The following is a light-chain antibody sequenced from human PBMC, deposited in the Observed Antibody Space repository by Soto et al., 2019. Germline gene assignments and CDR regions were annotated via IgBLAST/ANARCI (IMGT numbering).Light chain of an antibody. V-gene: IGLV2-14*01. CDR1: SSDVSGYNS. J-gene: IGLJ1*01. CDR2: EVS. Sequence: QSVLTQPASVSGSPGQSITISCTGTSSDVSGYNSVSWYQQHPGKAPKLMIYEVSYRPSGVSNRFSGSKSGNAASLTISGLQAEDEADYYCSSYTGSSTPYVFGTGTKVTV. CDR3: SSYTGSSTPYV.